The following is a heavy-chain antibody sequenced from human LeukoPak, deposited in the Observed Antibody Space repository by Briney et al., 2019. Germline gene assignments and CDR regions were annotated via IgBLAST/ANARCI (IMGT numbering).Heavy chain of an antibody. CDR1: GGSISSGGYY. D-gene: IGHD6-13*01. J-gene: IGHJ1*01. V-gene: IGHV4-31*03. CDR3: ARDEAAAGTFQH. CDR2: VYYSGST. Sequence: SQTLSLTCTVSGGSISSGGYYWSWIRQNPGKGLEWIGYVYYSGSTYYNPSLKSRVTLSVDTSKNQFSLKLSSGTAADTAVYYCARDEAAAGTFQHWGQGTLVTVSS.